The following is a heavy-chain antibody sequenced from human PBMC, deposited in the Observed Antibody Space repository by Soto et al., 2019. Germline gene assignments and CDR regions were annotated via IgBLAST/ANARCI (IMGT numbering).Heavy chain of an antibody. Sequence: EVQLLESGGGLVQPGGSLRLSCAASGFTFSSDAMNWVRQAPGKGLEWVSDISGSGGITYYADSVKGRFTISRDNSKNTLYLQMXXXRXXXXXXXXXXXXXXXXGXGWXDPWGQGTLVTVXS. CDR2: ISGSGGIT. V-gene: IGHV3-23*01. CDR1: GFTFSSDA. J-gene: IGHJ5*02. CDR3: XXXXXXXGXGWXDP.